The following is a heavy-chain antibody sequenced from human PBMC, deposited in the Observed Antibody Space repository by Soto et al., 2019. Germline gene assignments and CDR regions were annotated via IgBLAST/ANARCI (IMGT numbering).Heavy chain of an antibody. J-gene: IGHJ6*02. CDR1: GFPFSSYL. V-gene: IGHV3-7*03. Sequence: PGGPLRLSCAASGFPFSSYLLSLVRQALGKALEWVADIHHHRSETYYVDSMKGRFTLSRDNAKNSLYLQMNSLRAEDTAGYYCARHFSLLSVIQLWSSGYYYGMDVWGQGTTVTVSS. CDR2: IHHHRSET. D-gene: IGHD5-18*01. CDR3: ARHFSLLSVIQLWSSGYYYGMDV.